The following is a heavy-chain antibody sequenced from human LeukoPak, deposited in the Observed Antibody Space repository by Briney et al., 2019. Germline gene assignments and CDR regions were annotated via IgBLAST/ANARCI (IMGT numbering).Heavy chain of an antibody. CDR1: GFTVSSTT. CDR2: FYSDALDGIT. CDR3: AREIGGGHHYFEH. D-gene: IGHD1-26*01. Sequence: GGSLRLSCAGSGFTVSSTTMSWVRQAPGKGLEWVSNFYSDALDGITNYADSVKGRFTISRDNSQNTLYLQMNSLRVEDTATYYCAREIGGGHHYFEHWGQGTVVTVSS. J-gene: IGHJ4*02. V-gene: IGHV3-53*01.